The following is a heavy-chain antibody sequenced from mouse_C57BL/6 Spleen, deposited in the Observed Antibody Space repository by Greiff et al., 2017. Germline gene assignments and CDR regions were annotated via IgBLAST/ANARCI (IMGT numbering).Heavy chain of an antibody. V-gene: IGHV1-64*01. CDR1: GYTFTSYW. J-gene: IGHJ1*03. Sequence: QVQLQQPGAELVKPGASVKLSCKASGYTFTSYWMHWVKQRPGQGLEWIGMIHPNSGSTNYNEKFKSKATLTVDKSSSTAYMQLSSLTSEDSAVYYCARGGDYYGSSYGWYFDVWGTGTTVTVSS. D-gene: IGHD1-1*01. CDR2: IHPNSGST. CDR3: ARGGDYYGSSYGWYFDV.